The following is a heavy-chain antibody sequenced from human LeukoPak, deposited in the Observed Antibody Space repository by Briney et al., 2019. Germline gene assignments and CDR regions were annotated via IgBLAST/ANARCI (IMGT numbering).Heavy chain of an antibody. CDR1: GGTFSSYA. CDR3: ASEFPYCGGDCYSPSFDY. V-gene: IGHV1-69*04. Sequence: ASVKVSCKASGGTFSSYAISWVRQAPGQGLEWMGRIIPILGIANYAQKFQGRVTITADKSTSTAYMELSSLRSEDTAVYYCASEFPYCGGDCYSPSFDYWGQGTLVTVSS. D-gene: IGHD2-21*02. CDR2: IIPILGIA. J-gene: IGHJ4*02.